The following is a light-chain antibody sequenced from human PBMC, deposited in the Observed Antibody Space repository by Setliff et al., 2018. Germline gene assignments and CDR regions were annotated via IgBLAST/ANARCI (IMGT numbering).Light chain of an antibody. CDR3: AAWDDSLLAYV. CDR1: SANIGRYT. V-gene: IGLV1-44*01. J-gene: IGLJ1*01. CDR2: TNS. Sequence: QSVLTQPASVSGSPGQSITISCSGSSANIGRYTVNWYQQLPGTAPKLLIYTNSQRPSGVPDRFSGSKSGTSGSLAISGLRSEDEADYYCAAWDDSLLAYVFGTGTKVTVL.